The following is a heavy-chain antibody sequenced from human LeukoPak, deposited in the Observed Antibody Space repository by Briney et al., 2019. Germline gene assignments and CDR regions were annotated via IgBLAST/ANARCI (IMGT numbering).Heavy chain of an antibody. CDR2: ISYDGSNK. V-gene: IGHV3-30*18. CDR1: GFTFSSYG. Sequence: GGSLRLSCAASGFTFSSYGMHWVRQAPGKGLEWVAAISYDGSNKYYADSVKGRFTISRDNSKNTLYLQMNSLRAEDTAVYYCAKDLLVVVAASQYYYYYGMDVWGQGTTVTVSS. CDR3: AKDLLVVVAASQYYYYYGMDV. D-gene: IGHD2-15*01. J-gene: IGHJ6*02.